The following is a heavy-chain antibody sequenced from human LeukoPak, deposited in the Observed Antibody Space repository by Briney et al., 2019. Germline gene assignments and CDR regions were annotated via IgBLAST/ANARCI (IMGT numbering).Heavy chain of an antibody. J-gene: IGHJ4*02. V-gene: IGHV4-59*01. D-gene: IGHD3-10*01. CDR3: ARANYGSGSYPPDF. CDR2: IYYSGST. CDR1: GGSISNYY. Sequence: RASETLSLTCTVSGGSISNYYWSWIRQPPGKGLEWIGCIYYSGSTNYNPSLKSRVTISVDTSKNQFSLKLSSVTAADTAVYYCARANYGSGSYPPDFWGQGTLVTVSS.